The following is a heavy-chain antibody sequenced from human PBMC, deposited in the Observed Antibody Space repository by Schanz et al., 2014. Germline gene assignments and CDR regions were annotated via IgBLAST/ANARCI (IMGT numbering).Heavy chain of an antibody. CDR2: INGNGGIT. J-gene: IGHJ4*02. CDR1: GFTFSSYG. Sequence: VQLVESGGGVVQPGRSRRLSCEASGFTFSSYGMHWVRQAPGKGLEWVSAINGNGGITYYADPVKGRFTISRDNSKNTLYLQVNSLRAEDTAVYYCARGVRIDYWGQGTLVTVSS. D-gene: IGHD3-3*01. CDR3: ARGVRIDY. V-gene: IGHV3-23*04.